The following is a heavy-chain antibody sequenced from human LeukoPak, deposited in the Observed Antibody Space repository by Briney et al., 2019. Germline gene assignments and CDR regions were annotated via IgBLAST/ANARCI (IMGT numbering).Heavy chain of an antibody. CDR3: ARLNIGLERSIDY. CDR2: IYYSGST. Sequence: SETLSLTCTVSGGSISSSSYYWGWSRQPPGKGLEWIGSIYYSGSTHYNPSLNSRVTISVDTSKNQFSLKLSSVTAADTAVYYCARLNIGLERSIDYWGQGTLVTVSS. J-gene: IGHJ4*02. V-gene: IGHV4-39*07. CDR1: GGSISSSSYY. D-gene: IGHD1-1*01.